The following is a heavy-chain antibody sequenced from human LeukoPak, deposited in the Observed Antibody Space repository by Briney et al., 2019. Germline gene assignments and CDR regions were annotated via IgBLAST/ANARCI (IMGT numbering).Heavy chain of an antibody. CDR2: IYYSGST. V-gene: IGHV4-31*03. CDR1: GGSISSGGYY. CDR3: ARGLKGVPAAIHWFDP. D-gene: IGHD2-2*02. J-gene: IGHJ5*02. Sequence: TLSLTCTVSGGSISSGGYYWSWIRQHPGKGLEWIGYIYYSGSTYHNPSLKSRVTISVDTSKNQFSLKLSSVTAADTAVYYCARGLKGVPAAIHWFDPWGQGTLVTVSS.